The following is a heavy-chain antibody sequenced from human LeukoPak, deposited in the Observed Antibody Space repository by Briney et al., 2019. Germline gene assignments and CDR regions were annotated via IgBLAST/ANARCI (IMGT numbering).Heavy chain of an antibody. J-gene: IGHJ4*02. D-gene: IGHD3-3*01. V-gene: IGHV3-48*04. CDR2: IIDSSTTI. CDR3: ARDRGGAYDFWSGYYTGYFDY. CDR1: GLTFSSNN. Sequence: GGSRRLSCAASGLTFSSNNMNWVRQAPGKGLEWDSYIIDSSTTIYYADSVKGRFTIARDNAKNALYLQMNSVRAEDTAVYYCARDRGGAYDFWSGYYTGYFDYWGQGTLVPVSS.